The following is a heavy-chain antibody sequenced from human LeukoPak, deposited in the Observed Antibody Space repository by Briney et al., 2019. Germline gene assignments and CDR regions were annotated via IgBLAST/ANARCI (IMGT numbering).Heavy chain of an antibody. CDR1: GFTFSNYA. Sequence: LRLSCAASGFTFSNYAMSWVRQAPGKGLEWIGYIYYSGSTYYNPSLKSRVTISVDTSKNQFSLKLSSVTAADTAVYYCAREYGDINWFDPRGQGTLVTVSS. D-gene: IGHD4-17*01. V-gene: IGHV4-30-4*08. J-gene: IGHJ5*02. CDR3: AREYGDINWFDP. CDR2: IYYSGST.